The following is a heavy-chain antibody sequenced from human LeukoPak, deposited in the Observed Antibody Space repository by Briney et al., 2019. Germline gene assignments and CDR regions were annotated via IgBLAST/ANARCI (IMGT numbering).Heavy chain of an antibody. CDR2: IHPRVGTI. CDR3: AQGSGKLGAFGP. Sequence: ASVKVSCKASGQTLTSFYLHWVRQIPGQGFEWMGLIHPRVGTISYSPKFQDKIITTRNTSIDTVYLEMTSLTSEDTAVYFCAQGSGKLGAFGPWGQGTRVTVSS. V-gene: IGHV1-46*01. D-gene: IGHD3-10*01. CDR1: GQTLTSFY. J-gene: IGHJ5*02.